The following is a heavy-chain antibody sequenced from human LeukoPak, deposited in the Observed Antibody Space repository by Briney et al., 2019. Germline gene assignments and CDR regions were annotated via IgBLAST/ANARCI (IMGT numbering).Heavy chain of an antibody. CDR1: GFTFSDYV. J-gene: IGHJ4*02. CDR2: ISSNGGTT. Sequence: GGSLRLSCSASGFTFSDYVMYWVRQAPGKGLEYVSAISSNGGTTYYADSVKGRFTISRDNSKNTLYLQMRSLRAEDTAVYYCVNNYGSGSRYFDYWGQGTLVTVSS. CDR3: VNNYGSGSRYFDY. D-gene: IGHD3-10*01. V-gene: IGHV3-64D*09.